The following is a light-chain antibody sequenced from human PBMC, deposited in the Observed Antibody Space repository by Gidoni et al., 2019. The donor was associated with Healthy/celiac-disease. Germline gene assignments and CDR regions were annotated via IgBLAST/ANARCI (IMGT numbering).Light chain of an antibody. CDR1: QSVSSSY. J-gene: IGKJ4*01. CDR3: QQYGSSPPLT. Sequence: EFVLTQSPGTLSLSPGERATLSCRASQSVSSSYLAWYQQKPGQAPRLLIYGASSRATGIPDRFSGSGSGTDFTLTISRLEPEDFAVYYCQQYGSSPPLTFXGXTKVEIK. CDR2: GAS. V-gene: IGKV3-20*01.